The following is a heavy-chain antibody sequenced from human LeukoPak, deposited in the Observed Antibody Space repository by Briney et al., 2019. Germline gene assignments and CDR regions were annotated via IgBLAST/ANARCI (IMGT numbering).Heavy chain of an antibody. D-gene: IGHD7-27*01. V-gene: IGHV1-24*01. CDR1: GSTLTEFS. CDR3: ATIAPGDLFDS. J-gene: IGHJ4*03. Sequence: ASVKVSCKVSGSTLTEFSIHWVRQAPGKGLEWMGGFVPEDDETIYAQSFQGRVTMTEDTSTDTAYMELSSLRSEDTAMYYCATIAPGDLFDSWGQGTMVTVSS. CDR2: FVPEDDET.